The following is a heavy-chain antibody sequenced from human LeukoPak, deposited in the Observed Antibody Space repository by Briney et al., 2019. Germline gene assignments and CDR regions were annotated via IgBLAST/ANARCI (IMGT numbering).Heavy chain of an antibody. Sequence: SETLSLTCTVSGGSISSYYWSWIRQPPGKGLEWIGYIYYSGSTNYNPSLKSRVTISVDTSKNQFSLKLSFVTAADTAVYYCARSRSSSWYLDYWGQGTLVTVSS. J-gene: IGHJ4*02. CDR1: GGSISSYY. V-gene: IGHV4-59*01. CDR3: ARSRSSSWYLDY. D-gene: IGHD6-13*01. CDR2: IYYSGST.